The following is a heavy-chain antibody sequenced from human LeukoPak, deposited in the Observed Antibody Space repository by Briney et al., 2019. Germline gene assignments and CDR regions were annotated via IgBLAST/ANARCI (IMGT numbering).Heavy chain of an antibody. V-gene: IGHV3-23*01. D-gene: IGHD3-3*01. J-gene: IGHJ5*02. CDR3: AKDRTGVTGADWFDP. CDR1: GFTFRNYG. Sequence: GGTLRLSCAASGFTFRNYGMGWVRQVPGKGLEWVSSIDASGGTTHYADSVKGRFTTSRNNSKNTLYLQMNSLTAEDTAVYYCAKDRTGVTGADWFDPWGQGALVTVPS. CDR2: IDASGGTT.